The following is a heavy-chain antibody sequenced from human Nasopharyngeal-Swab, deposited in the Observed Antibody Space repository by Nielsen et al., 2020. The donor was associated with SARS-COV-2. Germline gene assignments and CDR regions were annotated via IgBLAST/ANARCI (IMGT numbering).Heavy chain of an antibody. J-gene: IGHJ6*03. CDR3: ARGLSGVVPAPILGLGPYYYFYYMDV. V-gene: IGHV4-34*01. CDR2: INHSGST. CDR1: GGSFSANY. D-gene: IGHD2-2*01. Sequence: SQTLSLTCAVSGGSFSANYWGWIRQPPGKGLEWIGEINHSGSTNYNPSLKSRVTISVDTSKSQSSLKLTSVTAADTSVYYCARGLSGVVPAPILGLGPYYYFYYMDVWGKGTTVTVSS.